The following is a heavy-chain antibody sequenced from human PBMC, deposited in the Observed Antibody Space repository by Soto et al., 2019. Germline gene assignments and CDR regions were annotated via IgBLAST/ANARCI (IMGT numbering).Heavy chain of an antibody. CDR3: ARGACGGRCYTYYYYYYGMDV. CDR2: MNPNSGNT. D-gene: IGHD2-15*01. CDR1: GYTFTSYD. V-gene: IGHV1-8*01. Sequence: QVQLVQSGAEVKKPGASVKVSCKASGYTFTSYDINWVRQATGQGLEWMGWMNPNSGNTGYAQKFQGRVTMTRNTCISTAYMDLSSLRSEDTAVYYCARGACGGRCYTYYYYYYGMDVWGQGTTVTVSS. J-gene: IGHJ6*02.